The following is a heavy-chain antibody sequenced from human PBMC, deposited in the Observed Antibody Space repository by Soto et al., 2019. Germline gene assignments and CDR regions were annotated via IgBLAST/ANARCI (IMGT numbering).Heavy chain of an antibody. Sequence: SETLSLTCTVSGGSISSYYWSWIRQPPGKGLGWIGYIYYSGSTNYNPSLKSRVTISVDTSKNQFSLKLSSVTAADTAVYYCARLPGMAVAGVNWFDPWGQGTLVTVSS. D-gene: IGHD6-19*01. CDR2: IYYSGST. CDR3: ARLPGMAVAGVNWFDP. J-gene: IGHJ5*02. CDR1: GGSISSYY. V-gene: IGHV4-59*08.